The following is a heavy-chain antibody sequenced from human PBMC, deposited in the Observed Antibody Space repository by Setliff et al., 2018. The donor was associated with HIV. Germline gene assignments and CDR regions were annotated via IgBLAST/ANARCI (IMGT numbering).Heavy chain of an antibody. V-gene: IGHV4-61*02. D-gene: IGHD3-22*01. CDR3: ARETYYYDNPQYYYYYMDV. J-gene: IGHJ6*03. CDR2: IYTSGST. Sequence: SETLSLTCTVSGGSISSGSYYWRWIRQPAGKGLEWIGRIYTSGSTNYNPSLKSRVTISVDTSKNQFSLKLRFVTAADTAVYYCARETYYYDNPQYYYYYMDVWGKGTTVTVSS. CDR1: GGSISSGSYY.